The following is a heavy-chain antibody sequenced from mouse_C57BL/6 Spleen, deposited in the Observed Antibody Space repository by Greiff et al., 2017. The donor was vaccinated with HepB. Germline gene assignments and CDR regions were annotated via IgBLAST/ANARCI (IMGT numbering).Heavy chain of an antibody. D-gene: IGHD2-2*01. Sequence: EVQLQESGGGLVKPGGSLKLSCAASGFTFSSYAMSWVRQTPEKRLEWVATISDGGSYTYYPDNVKGRFTISRDNAKNNLYLQMSHLKSEDTAMYYCARERGMVTFDYWGQGTTLTVSS. J-gene: IGHJ2*01. CDR1: GFTFSSYA. V-gene: IGHV5-4*01. CDR2: ISDGGSYT. CDR3: ARERGMVTFDY.